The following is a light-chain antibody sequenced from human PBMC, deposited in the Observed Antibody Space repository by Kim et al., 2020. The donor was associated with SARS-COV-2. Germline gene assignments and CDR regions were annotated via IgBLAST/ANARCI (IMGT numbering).Light chain of an antibody. J-gene: IGKJ1*01. CDR2: DTS. Sequence: IVLTQSPGTLSLSPGEGATLSCRASQSITNGYLAWYQQKPDQAPRLPIYDTSRRATDIPDRFSGSGSGTDFTLTIGRLEPEDFAVYYCQQYDDSPSTFGQGTKVDIK. CDR3: QQYDDSPST. CDR1: QSITNGY. V-gene: IGKV3-20*01.